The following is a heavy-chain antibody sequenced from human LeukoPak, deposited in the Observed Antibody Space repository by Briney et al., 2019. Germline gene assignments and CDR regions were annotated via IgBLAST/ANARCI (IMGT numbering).Heavy chain of an antibody. CDR3: TSMDGLTAFDY. D-gene: IGHD3-10*01. CDR2: FDPEHDQT. J-gene: IGHJ4*02. CDR1: GYSFSEVF. V-gene: IGHV1-24*01. Sequence: ASVKVSCKVSGYSFSEVFMHWVRQAPGKGLEWMGGFDPEHDQTIYAQKLQGRVTMSADTPTDTAYMELSSLRSEDTAVYYCTSMDGLTAFDYWGQGTLVTVSS.